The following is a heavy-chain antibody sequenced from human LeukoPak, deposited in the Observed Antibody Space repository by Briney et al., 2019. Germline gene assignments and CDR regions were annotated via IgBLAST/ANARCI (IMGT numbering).Heavy chain of an antibody. CDR3: AKEEGGSGSYAGVSFFDY. D-gene: IGHD3-10*01. CDR2: ISGDGGST. CDR1: GFTFDDYA. V-gene: IGHV3-43*02. Sequence: PGGSLRLSCAASGFTFDDYAMHWVRQAPGKGLEWVSLISGDGGSTYYADSVKGRFTISRDNSKNSLYLQINSLRTEDTALYYCAKEEGGSGSYAGVSFFDYWGRGTLVTVSS. J-gene: IGHJ4*02.